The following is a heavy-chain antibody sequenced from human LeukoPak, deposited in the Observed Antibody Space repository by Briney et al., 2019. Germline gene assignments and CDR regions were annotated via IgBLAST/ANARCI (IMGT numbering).Heavy chain of an antibody. CDR3: ARGRRGEDTASWWIQLYEYFDL. CDR2: IYYSGST. CDR1: GGSISSSSYY. D-gene: IGHD5-18*01. J-gene: IGHJ2*01. V-gene: IGHV4-39*07. Sequence: SETLSLTCTVSGGSISSSSYYWGWIRQPPGKGLEWSGSIYYSGSTYYNPSLKSRVTISVDTSKNQFSLKLSSVTAADTAVYYCARGRRGEDTASWWIQLYEYFDLWGRGTLVTVSS.